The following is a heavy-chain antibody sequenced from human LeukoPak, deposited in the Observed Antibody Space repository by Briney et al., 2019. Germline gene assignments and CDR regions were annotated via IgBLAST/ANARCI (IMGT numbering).Heavy chain of an antibody. J-gene: IGHJ4*02. V-gene: IGHV3-48*02. CDR3: ARGLRYSSSWYNFDY. D-gene: IGHD6-13*01. Sequence: GGSLRLSCVASGFTFSSSSMNWVRPAPGKGLEWVSYISISSTTIYYADSVKGRFTISRDNAKNSLYLQMNSLRDEDTAVYYCARGLRYSSSWYNFDYWGQGTLVTVSS. CDR2: ISISSTTI. CDR1: GFTFSSSS.